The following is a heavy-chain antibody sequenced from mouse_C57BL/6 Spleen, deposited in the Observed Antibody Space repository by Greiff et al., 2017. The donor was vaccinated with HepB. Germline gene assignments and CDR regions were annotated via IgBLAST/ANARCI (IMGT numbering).Heavy chain of an antibody. J-gene: IGHJ3*01. V-gene: IGHV5-4*01. CDR3: ARDRGGNYPSAWFAY. CDR2: ISDGGSYT. Sequence: EVNVVESGGGLVKPGGSLKLSCAASGFTFSSYAMSWVRQTPEKRLEWVATISDGGSYTYYPDNVKGRFTISRDNAKNNLYLQMSHLKSEDTAMYYCARDRGGNYPSAWFAYWGQGTLVTVSA. CDR1: GFTFSSYA. D-gene: IGHD2-1*01.